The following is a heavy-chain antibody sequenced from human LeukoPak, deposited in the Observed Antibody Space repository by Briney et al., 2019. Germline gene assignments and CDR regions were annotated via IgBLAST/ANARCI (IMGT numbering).Heavy chain of an antibody. CDR3: AGGSGWYFDY. Sequence: SETLSLTCTVSGGSISSSSYYWGWIRQPPGQGLEWIGSIYYSGSTYYNPSLKSRVTISVDTSKNQFSLKLSSVTAADTAVYYCAGGSGWYFDYWGQGTLVTVSS. CDR2: IYYSGST. CDR1: GGSISSSSYY. V-gene: IGHV4-39*01. J-gene: IGHJ4*02. D-gene: IGHD6-19*01.